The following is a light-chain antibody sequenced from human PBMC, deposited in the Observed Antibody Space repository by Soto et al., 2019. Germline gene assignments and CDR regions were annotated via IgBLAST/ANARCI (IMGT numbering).Light chain of an antibody. CDR3: QQYGSSYPWT. J-gene: IGKJ1*01. V-gene: IGKV3-20*01. CDR1: QSVSSNY. CDR2: GAS. Sequence: EIVLTQSPGTLSLSPGERATLSGRAIQSVSSNYLAWYQQKPGQAPRALIYGASSRATGIPDRFSGSGSGTDFTLTIRRLEPEDFAVYYCQQYGSSYPWTFGQGTKVDI.